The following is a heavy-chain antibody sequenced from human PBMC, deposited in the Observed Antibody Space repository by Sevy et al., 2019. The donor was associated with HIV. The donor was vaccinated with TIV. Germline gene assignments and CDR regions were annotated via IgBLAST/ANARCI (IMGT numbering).Heavy chain of an antibody. D-gene: IGHD6-13*01. CDR1: GGSISSYY. Sequence: SDTLSLTCTVSGGSISSYYWSWIRQPPGKGLEWIGYIYYSGSTNYNPSLKSRVTISVDTSKNQFSLKLSSVTAADTAVYYCARRTSIAAAGVYYYYYGMDVWGQGTTVTVSS. CDR2: IYYSGST. CDR3: ARRTSIAAAGVYYYYYGMDV. V-gene: IGHV4-59*01. J-gene: IGHJ6*02.